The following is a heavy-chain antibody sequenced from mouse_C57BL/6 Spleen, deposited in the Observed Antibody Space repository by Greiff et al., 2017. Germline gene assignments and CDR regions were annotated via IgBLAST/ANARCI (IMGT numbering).Heavy chain of an antibody. D-gene: IGHD2-1*01. V-gene: IGHV1-54*01. CDR2: INPGSGGT. J-gene: IGHJ4*01. Sequence: QVQLQQSGAELVRPGTSVKVSCKASGYAFTNYLIEWVKQRPGQGLEWIGVINPGSGGTNYNEKFKGKATLTADKSSSTAYMQLSSLTSEDSAVYFCARDGNWLKDYWGQGTSVTVSS. CDR1: GYAFTNYL. CDR3: ARDGNWLKDY.